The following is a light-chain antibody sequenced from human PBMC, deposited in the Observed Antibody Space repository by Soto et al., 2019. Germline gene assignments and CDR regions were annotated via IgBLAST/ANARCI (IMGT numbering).Light chain of an antibody. Sequence: QAVLTHPASGSGSPGQSITISCTGSSGDVVDYNYVSWYQQHPGEAPRLLIHEVTNRPSGVSNRFSGSKSGNMASLTISGLQAEDEADYYCSSFTTINSLVFGGGTKVTVL. CDR3: SSFTTINSLV. V-gene: IGLV2-14*01. CDR1: SGDVVDYNY. CDR2: EVT. J-gene: IGLJ1*01.